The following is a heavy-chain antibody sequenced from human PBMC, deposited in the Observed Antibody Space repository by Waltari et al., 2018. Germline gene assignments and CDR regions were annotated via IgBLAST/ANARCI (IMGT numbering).Heavy chain of an antibody. V-gene: IGHV3-53*05. CDR2: MYRDGTT. Sequence: EVQLVESGGGLIQPGGSLRLSCAVSAFSVSSNYMIWVRQAPGRGLEWVSAMYRDGTTYHADSVKGRFAISRDNSRNTLYLQMNSLRTEDTAVYYCTKADSGWKYFQFWGQGTRVTVSS. D-gene: IGHD6-19*01. CDR3: TKADSGWKYFQF. J-gene: IGHJ1*01. CDR1: AFSVSSNY.